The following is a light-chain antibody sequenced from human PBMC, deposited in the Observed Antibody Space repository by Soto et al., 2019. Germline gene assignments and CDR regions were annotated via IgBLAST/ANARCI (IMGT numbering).Light chain of an antibody. CDR3: QYHGRVWT. V-gene: IGKV3-20*01. J-gene: IGKJ1*01. CDR2: GAS. Sequence: EIVLTQSPGTLSLSPGERATLSCRASQGLSSSWLAWYQQKPGQAPRLLIYGASSRATGIPDRFSGSGSGTNFTLTISRVEQPEYSVDYYRQYHGRVWTFGQGTKVDIK. CDR1: QGLSSSW.